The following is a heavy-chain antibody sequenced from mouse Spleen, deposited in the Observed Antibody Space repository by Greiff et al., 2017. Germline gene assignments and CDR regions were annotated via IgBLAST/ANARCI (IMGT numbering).Heavy chain of an antibody. Sequence: EVKLVESGGGLVKPGGSLKLSCAASGFTFSSYAMSWVRQTPEKRLEWVAAINSNGGSTYYPDTVKDRFTISRDNAKNTLYLQMSSLRSEDTALYYCARHSSYAMDYWGQGTSVTVSS. CDR2: INSNGGST. J-gene: IGHJ4*01. V-gene: IGHV5-6-2*01. CDR3: ARHSSYAMDY. CDR1: GFTFSSYA.